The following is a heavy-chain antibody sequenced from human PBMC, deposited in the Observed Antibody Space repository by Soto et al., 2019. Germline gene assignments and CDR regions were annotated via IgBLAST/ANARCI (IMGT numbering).Heavy chain of an antibody. Sequence: QVQLVQSGAEVKKPGASVKVSCRASGYTFTSYAITWVRQAPGQGLEWMGWISGYDGKTHYAPKIQARASLTTDTPATTAYVERGGLGSHDPAVYYCARDRGELDPFDPWGKGPLVAVPS. J-gene: IGHJ5*02. CDR3: ARDRGELDPFDP. D-gene: IGHD1-1*01. CDR2: ISGYDGKT. V-gene: IGHV1-18*04. CDR1: GYTFTSYA.